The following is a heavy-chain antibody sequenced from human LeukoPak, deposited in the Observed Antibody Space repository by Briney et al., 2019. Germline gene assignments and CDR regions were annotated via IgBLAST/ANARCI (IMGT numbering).Heavy chain of an antibody. V-gene: IGHV1-8*01. CDR3: ATASGIFGVVIYYGMDA. Sequence: ASAKVYCKASGYTFTSYGINWVRQATGQGLEWMGWKNPNSGNTGYAQKFQGRVTMTRNTSISTAYMELSSLRSEDTAVYYCATASGIFGVVIYYGMDAWGQGTTVTVAS. CDR1: GYTFTSYG. CDR2: KNPNSGNT. J-gene: IGHJ6*02. D-gene: IGHD3-3*01.